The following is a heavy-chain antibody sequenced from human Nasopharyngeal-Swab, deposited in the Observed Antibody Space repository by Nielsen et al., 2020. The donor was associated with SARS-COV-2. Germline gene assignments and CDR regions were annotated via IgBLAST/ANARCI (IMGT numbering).Heavy chain of an antibody. V-gene: IGHV3-11*04. CDR2: ISSSGSTI. CDR3: ARDGSLYCSSTSCYSGKYYYGLDV. Sequence: GESLKISCAASGFTFSDYYMSWIRQAPGKGLDWVSYISSSGSTIYYADSVKGRFTISRDDAKNSLYLQMNSLRAEDTAVYYCARDGSLYCSSTSCYSGKYYYGLDVWGQGTTVTVSS. D-gene: IGHD2-2*01. J-gene: IGHJ6*02. CDR1: GFTFSDYY.